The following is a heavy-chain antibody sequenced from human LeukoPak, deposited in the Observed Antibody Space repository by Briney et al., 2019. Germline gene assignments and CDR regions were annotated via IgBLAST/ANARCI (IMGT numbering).Heavy chain of an antibody. D-gene: IGHD3-22*01. CDR3: TKMSGFYPSDY. Sequence: QSGGSLRLSCAASGFTFSTYSMHWVRQAPGKGLEWVAFIRYDGTHKYYADSVKGRFTISRDNSKNTLYLQMNSLRPEDTAVYYCTKMSGFYPSDYWGQGTLVTVSS. J-gene: IGHJ4*02. CDR2: IRYDGTHK. V-gene: IGHV3-30*02. CDR1: GFTFSTYS.